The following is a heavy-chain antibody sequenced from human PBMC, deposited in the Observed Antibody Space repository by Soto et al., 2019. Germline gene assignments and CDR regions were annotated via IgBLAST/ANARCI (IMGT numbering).Heavy chain of an antibody. CDR2: IDASGST. Sequence: SETLSLTCTFSDGSSITYYCNWIRQPAGKGLEWIGRIDASGSTDYDPSLKSRVTMSVDTSKNQFSLRLSSVTAADTAVYYCARGGHDFWSGPFDYWGQGAQVTVSS. V-gene: IGHV4-4*07. CDR3: ARGGHDFWSGPFDY. J-gene: IGHJ4*02. CDR1: DGSSITYY. D-gene: IGHD3-3*01.